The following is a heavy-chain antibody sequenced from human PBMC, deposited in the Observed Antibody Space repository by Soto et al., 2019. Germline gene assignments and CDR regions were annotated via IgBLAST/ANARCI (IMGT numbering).Heavy chain of an antibody. CDR3: AKDLGYYDFWSGYYGMDV. CDR2: ISGSGGST. Sequence: PGGSLRLSCASSGFPFSSYAMSWVRQAPGKGLEWVSAISGSGGSTYYADSVKGRFTISRDNSKNTLYLQMNSLRAEDTAVYYCAKDLGYYDFWSGYYGMDVWGQGTTVTVSS. J-gene: IGHJ6*02. D-gene: IGHD3-3*01. CDR1: GFPFSSYA. V-gene: IGHV3-23*01.